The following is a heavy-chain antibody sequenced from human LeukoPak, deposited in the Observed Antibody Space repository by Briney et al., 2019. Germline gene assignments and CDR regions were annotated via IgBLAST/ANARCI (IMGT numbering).Heavy chain of an antibody. CDR1: GFTFSSYW. J-gene: IGHJ6*03. CDR2: INSDGSST. Sequence: PGGSLRLSCAASGFTFSSYWMHWVRQAPGKGLVWVSRINSDGSSTSYADSVKGRFTISRDNAKNTLYLQMNSLRAEDTAVYYCARGTWATLYHYYMDVWGKGTTVTVSS. CDR3: ARGTWATLYHYYMDV. D-gene: IGHD5-24*01. V-gene: IGHV3-74*01.